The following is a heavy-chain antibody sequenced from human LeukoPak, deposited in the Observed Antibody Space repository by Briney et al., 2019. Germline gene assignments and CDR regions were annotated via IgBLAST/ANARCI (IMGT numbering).Heavy chain of an antibody. Sequence: PGRSLRLSCAASGFTFDDYAMHWVRQAPGKGLEWVSGISWNSGSIGYADSVKGRFTISRDNAKNSLYLQMNSLRAEDTAVYYCARLYSGSYYADSPFDYWGQGTLVTVSS. CDR2: ISWNSGSI. D-gene: IGHD1-26*01. CDR3: ARLYSGSYYADSPFDY. CDR1: GFTFDDYA. J-gene: IGHJ4*02. V-gene: IGHV3-9*01.